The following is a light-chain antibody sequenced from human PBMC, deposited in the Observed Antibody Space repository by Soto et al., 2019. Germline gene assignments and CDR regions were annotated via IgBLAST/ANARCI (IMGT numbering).Light chain of an antibody. CDR3: QQYDNLPT. Sequence: IQMPQSPSSLSASVGDRVTITCRASQGIRNDSDWFQQKPGKAPKLLIFAASNLEAGVPSRFRGSVSVTDFTFSISRLQPEDIAAYYCQQYDNLPTSGEGARLEI. CDR2: AAS. V-gene: IGKV1-33*01. J-gene: IGKJ5*01. CDR1: QGIRND.